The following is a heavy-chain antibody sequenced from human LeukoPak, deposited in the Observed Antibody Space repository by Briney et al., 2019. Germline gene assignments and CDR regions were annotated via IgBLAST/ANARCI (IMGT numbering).Heavy chain of an antibody. D-gene: IGHD3-10*01. Sequence: GGSLRLSCAASGFTFSSYSMNCVRQAPGKGLECVSSISRSSSYIYYTDSVRGRFTISRDNAKNSLYLQMNGLRAEDTAVYYCARESRYYGSGSSKAPNWFDPWGQGTLVTVSS. CDR2: ISRSSSYI. CDR3: ARESRYYGSGSSKAPNWFDP. J-gene: IGHJ5*02. CDR1: GFTFSSYS. V-gene: IGHV3-21*01.